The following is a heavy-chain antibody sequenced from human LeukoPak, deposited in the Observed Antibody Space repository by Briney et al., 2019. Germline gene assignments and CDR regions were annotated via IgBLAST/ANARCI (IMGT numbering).Heavy chain of an antibody. CDR3: ARGEPVDIVVVPAATPYNWFDP. J-gene: IGHJ5*02. D-gene: IGHD2-2*01. CDR2: IIPIFGTA. V-gene: IGHV1-69*13. CDR1: GGTFSSYG. Sequence: SVKVSCKASGGTFSSYGISWVRQAPGQGLEWMGGIIPIFGTANYAQKFQGRVTITADESTSTAYMELSSLRSEDTAVYYCARGEPVDIVVVPAATPYNWFDPWGQGTLVTVSS.